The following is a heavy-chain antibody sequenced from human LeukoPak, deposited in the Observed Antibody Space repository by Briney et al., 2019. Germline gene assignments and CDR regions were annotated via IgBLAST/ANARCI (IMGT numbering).Heavy chain of an antibody. Sequence: GGSLRLSCTASAFSFSSYAMTWLRQAPGKGLEWVSGIHGSGGVTYYADSVKGRFTISRDNSKNTLYLQMNSLRVEDTAVYYCAKDPNGDYVGAFDSWGQGTMVAVSS. V-gene: IGHV3-23*01. CDR3: AKDPNGDYVGAFDS. D-gene: IGHD4-17*01. CDR2: IHGSGGVT. CDR1: AFSFSSYA. J-gene: IGHJ3*02.